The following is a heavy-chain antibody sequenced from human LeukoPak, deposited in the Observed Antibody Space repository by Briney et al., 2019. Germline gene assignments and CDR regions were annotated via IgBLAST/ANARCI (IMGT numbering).Heavy chain of an antibody. CDR1: GFTFSTYN. D-gene: IGHD4-17*01. CDR2: ISSSSSYI. V-gene: IGHV3-21*01. CDR3: ARDGPLRTVTARDY. J-gene: IGHJ4*02. Sequence: GGSLRLSCAASGFTFSTYNMNWVRQAPGKGLEWVSSISSSSSYIYYTDSVKGRFTVSRDNAKNSLYLQMNSLRAEDTAVYYCARDGPLRTVTARDYWGQGTLVTVSS.